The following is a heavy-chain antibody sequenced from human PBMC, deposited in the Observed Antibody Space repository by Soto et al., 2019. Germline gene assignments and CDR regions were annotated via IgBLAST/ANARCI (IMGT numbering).Heavy chain of an antibody. CDR1: GFTFSSYA. Sequence: PGGSLRLSCAASGFTFSSYAMSWVRQAPGKGLEWVSVISVSGGSTYYADSVKGRFTISRDNSKNTLYLQINSLRAEDTAVYFCARDCSGGSCYPGMDVWGQGTTVTVSS. V-gene: IGHV3-23*01. J-gene: IGHJ6*02. CDR3: ARDCSGGSCYPGMDV. CDR2: ISVSGGST. D-gene: IGHD2-15*01.